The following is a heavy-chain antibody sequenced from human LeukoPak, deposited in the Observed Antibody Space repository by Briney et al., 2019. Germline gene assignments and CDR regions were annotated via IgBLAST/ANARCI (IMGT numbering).Heavy chain of an antibody. Sequence: GESLKISCSGSGYNFSNYWIGWVRQTPGEGLEWMGIIYPGDSDTRYSPSFQGQVTVSADKSISTAYLQWSSLKASDTAMYYCARWRDGHTPDYWGQGTLVTVSS. CDR1: GYNFSNYW. D-gene: IGHD5-24*01. CDR2: IYPGDSDT. J-gene: IGHJ4*02. CDR3: ARWRDGHTPDY. V-gene: IGHV5-51*01.